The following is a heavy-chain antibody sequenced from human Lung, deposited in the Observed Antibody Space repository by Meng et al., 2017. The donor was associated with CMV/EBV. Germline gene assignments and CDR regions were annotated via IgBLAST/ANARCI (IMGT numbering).Heavy chain of an antibody. Sequence: LVDAAAEVTKPVTSVKVSYKVFGYTFTSYGNSWVQQAPGQGLEWMGWISAYNDNTNYAQKLQGRVTMTTDTSTSTAYMELRSLRSDDTAVYYCARDLPGGTKGTWLDLWGQGTLVTVSS. D-gene: IGHD1-14*01. J-gene: IGHJ5*02. CDR1: GYTFTSYG. CDR2: ISAYNDNT. CDR3: ARDLPGGTKGTWLDL. V-gene: IGHV1-18*01.